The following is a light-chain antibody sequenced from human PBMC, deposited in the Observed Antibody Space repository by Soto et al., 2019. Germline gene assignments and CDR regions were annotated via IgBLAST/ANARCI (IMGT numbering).Light chain of an antibody. Sequence: QSALTQPASVSGSPGQSITIFCTGTSSDVGGYNYVSWYQQHAGFAPKLIIYEVSNRPSGVSNRFSGSKSGDTASLTISGLQAEDEADYYCSSYTSTNTLAVFGTGTKLTVL. CDR2: EVS. CDR3: SSYTSTNTLAV. J-gene: IGLJ1*01. V-gene: IGLV2-14*01. CDR1: SSDVGGYNY.